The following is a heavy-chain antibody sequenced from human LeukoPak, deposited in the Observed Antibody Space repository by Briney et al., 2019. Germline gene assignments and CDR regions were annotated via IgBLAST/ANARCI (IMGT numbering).Heavy chain of an antibody. V-gene: IGHV3-30*04. Sequence: GGSLRLSCAASGFTFSGYAMHWVRQAPGKGLEWVAVISYDGSNKYYADSVKGRFTISRDNSKNTLYLQMNSLRAEDTAVYYCAREKLGGATTYFDYWGQGTLVTASS. CDR3: AREKLGGATTYFDY. CDR1: GFTFSGYA. D-gene: IGHD1-26*01. J-gene: IGHJ4*02. CDR2: ISYDGSNK.